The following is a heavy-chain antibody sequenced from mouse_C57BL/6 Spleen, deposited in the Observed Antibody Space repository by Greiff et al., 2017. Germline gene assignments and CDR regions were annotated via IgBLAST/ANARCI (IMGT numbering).Heavy chain of an antibody. CDR3: ARDYDGAMDY. D-gene: IGHD2-4*01. Sequence: EVKLMESGGGLVKPGGSLKLSCAASGFTFSDYGMHWVRQAPEKGLEWVAYISSGSSTIYYADTVKGRFTISRDNAKNTLFLQMTSLGSEDTAMYYCARDYDGAMDYWGQGTSVTVSS. CDR1: GFTFSDYG. V-gene: IGHV5-17*01. J-gene: IGHJ4*01. CDR2: ISSGSSTI.